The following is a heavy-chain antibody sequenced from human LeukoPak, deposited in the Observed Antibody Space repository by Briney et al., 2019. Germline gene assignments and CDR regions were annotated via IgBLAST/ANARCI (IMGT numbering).Heavy chain of an antibody. V-gene: IGHV1-18*01. Sequence: GASVKVSCKASGYTFTSYGISWVRQAPGQGLEWMGWISAYNGNTNYAQKLQGRVTMTTDTSTSTAYMELRSLRSDDTAVYYCARDPTAGSQYSGSYWIWFDPWGQGTLVTVSS. CDR3: ARDPTAGSQYSGSYWIWFDP. CDR2: ISAYNGNT. D-gene: IGHD1-26*01. J-gene: IGHJ5*02. CDR1: GYTFTSYG.